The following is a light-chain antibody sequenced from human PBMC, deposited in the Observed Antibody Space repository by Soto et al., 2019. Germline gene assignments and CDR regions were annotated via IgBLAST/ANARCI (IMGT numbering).Light chain of an antibody. V-gene: IGKV1-16*01. J-gene: IGKJ1*01. CDR3: QHYNSYSEA. Sequence: IQMTQSPSSLSASVGDRVTITCRSSQAISNYVSWYQQEPRKAPRLLIYAASSLQSGVPSRFSGSGSGTDFTLTISSLQPDDFATYYCQHYNSYSEAFGQGTKVDIK. CDR2: AAS. CDR1: QAISNY.